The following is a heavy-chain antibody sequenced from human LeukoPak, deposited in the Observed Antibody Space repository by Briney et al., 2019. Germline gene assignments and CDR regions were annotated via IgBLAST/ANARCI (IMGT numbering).Heavy chain of an antibody. J-gene: IGHJ6*02. Sequence: GASVKVSFKASGYTFTVYYMHWVRQAPGQGLEWMGWINPNSGGTNYAQKFQGRVTMTRDTSISTAYMELSRLRSDDPAVYYCAIDFWSGYGMDVWGQGTTVTVSS. CDR2: INPNSGGT. D-gene: IGHD3-3*01. CDR1: GYTFTVYY. V-gene: IGHV1-2*02. CDR3: AIDFWSGYGMDV.